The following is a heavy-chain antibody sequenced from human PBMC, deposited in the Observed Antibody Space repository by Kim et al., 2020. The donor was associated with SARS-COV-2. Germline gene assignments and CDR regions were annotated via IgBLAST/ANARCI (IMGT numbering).Heavy chain of an antibody. CDR1: GGSISSYY. V-gene: IGHV4-59*01. Sequence: SETLSLTCTVSGGSISSYYWSWIRQPPGKGLEWIGYIYYSGSTNYNPSLKSRVTITVDTTKNQFSLQLSSVTAADTAVYYCARRSSGWSPFDFYYYYMDVWGKRTTVTVSS. CDR2: IYYSGST. D-gene: IGHD6-19*01. CDR3: ARRSSGWSPFDFYYYYMDV. J-gene: IGHJ6*03.